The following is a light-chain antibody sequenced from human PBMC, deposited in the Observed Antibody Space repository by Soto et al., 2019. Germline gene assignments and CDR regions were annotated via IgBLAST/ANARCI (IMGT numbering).Light chain of an antibody. Sequence: QSVLTQPPSVSGAPGQRVTISCTGSSSKIGAGYDVHWYQQLPGTATKLLIYGNSNRPSGVPDRFSGSKSGTSASLAITGLQAEDEADYYCQSYDSSLSNVFGTGTKVTVL. J-gene: IGLJ1*01. CDR2: GNS. V-gene: IGLV1-40*01. CDR1: SSKIGAGYD. CDR3: QSYDSSLSNV.